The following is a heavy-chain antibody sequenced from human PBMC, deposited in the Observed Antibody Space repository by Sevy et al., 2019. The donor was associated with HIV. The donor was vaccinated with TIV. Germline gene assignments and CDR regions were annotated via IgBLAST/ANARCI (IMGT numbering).Heavy chain of an antibody. Sequence: GGSLRLSCAASGFAFSSSWMTWVRQAPGKGLEWVANIKQDGSEKYYVDFLKGRFTISRDNAKNSLYLQMNSLRAEDTAWYYCARLCTGFIYYYYYGMDVWGQGTTVTVSS. CDR2: IKQDGSEK. D-gene: IGHD2-2*01. CDR3: ARLCTGFIYYYYYGMDV. V-gene: IGHV3-7*01. CDR1: GFAFSSSW. J-gene: IGHJ6*02.